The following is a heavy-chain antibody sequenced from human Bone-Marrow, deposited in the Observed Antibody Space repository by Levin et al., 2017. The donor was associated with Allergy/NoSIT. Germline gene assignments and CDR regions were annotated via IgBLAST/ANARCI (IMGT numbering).Heavy chain of an antibody. V-gene: IGHV3-23*01. J-gene: IGHJ4*02. CDR2: ISGAGGST. D-gene: IGHD6-19*01. Sequence: GGSLRLSCAASGFTFSRYAMSWVRQAPGKGLEWVSSISGAGGSTYYADSVKGRFTISRDNSKNTLDLQMNSLRAEDTAIYYCAAAYSRDWYYGDYWGQGTLVTVSS. CDR3: AAAYSRDWYYGDY. CDR1: GFTFSRYA.